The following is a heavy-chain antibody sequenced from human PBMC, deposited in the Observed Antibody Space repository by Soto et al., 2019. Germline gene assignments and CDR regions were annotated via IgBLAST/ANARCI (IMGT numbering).Heavy chain of an antibody. CDR1: GFSLSNARMG. CDR3: ARITYDFWSGYYTFDP. CDR2: IFSNDEK. J-gene: IGHJ5*02. V-gene: IGHV2-26*01. Sequence: SGPTLVNPTETLTLTCTVSGFSLSNARMGVSRIRQPPGKALEWLAHIFSNDEKSYSTSLKSRLTISKDTSKSQVVLTMTNMDPVDTATYYCARITYDFWSGYYTFDPWGQGTLVTVSS. D-gene: IGHD3-3*01.